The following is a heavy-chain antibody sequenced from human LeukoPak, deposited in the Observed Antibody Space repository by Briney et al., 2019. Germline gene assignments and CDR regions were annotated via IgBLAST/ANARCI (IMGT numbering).Heavy chain of an antibody. D-gene: IGHD6-13*01. J-gene: IGHJ4*02. V-gene: IGHV3-74*01. Sequence: SGGSLRLSCAASGFTFSSYWMHWVRQAPGKGLVWVSRINSDGSSTSYADSVKGRFTISRDNAKNTLDLQMNSLRAEDTAVYYCAKGGFYSNSPFDYWGQGTLVTVSS. CDR1: GFTFSSYW. CDR3: AKGGFYSNSPFDY. CDR2: INSDGSST.